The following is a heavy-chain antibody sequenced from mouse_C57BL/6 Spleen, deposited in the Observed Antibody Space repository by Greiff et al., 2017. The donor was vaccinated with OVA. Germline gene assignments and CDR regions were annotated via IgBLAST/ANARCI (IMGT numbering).Heavy chain of an antibody. J-gene: IGHJ4*01. CDR3: ARDNYGSSYNYAMDY. CDR2: IYYSGTI. Sequence: EVQLVESGPGLVKPSQTVFLTCTVTGISITTGNYRWSWIRQFPGNKLEWIGYIYYSGTITYNPSLTSRTTITRDTPKNQFFLEMNSLTAEDTATYYCARDNYGSSYNYAMDYWGQGTSVTVSS. CDR1: GISITTGNYR. V-gene: IGHV3-5*01. D-gene: IGHD1-1*01.